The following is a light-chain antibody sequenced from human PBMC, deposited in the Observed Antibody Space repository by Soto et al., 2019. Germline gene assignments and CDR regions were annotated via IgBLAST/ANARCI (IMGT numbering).Light chain of an antibody. Sequence: EIVLTQSPGTLSLSPGEGATLSCRASQSVNSDSLAWYQQKPGQAPRLLIYGASTRATGIPDRFRGSGSGTDFTLTISGLEPEDFAVYWCQQYGSSLTFDQGTKVEIK. J-gene: IGKJ1*01. CDR2: GAS. CDR3: QQYGSSLT. CDR1: QSVNSDS. V-gene: IGKV3-20*01.